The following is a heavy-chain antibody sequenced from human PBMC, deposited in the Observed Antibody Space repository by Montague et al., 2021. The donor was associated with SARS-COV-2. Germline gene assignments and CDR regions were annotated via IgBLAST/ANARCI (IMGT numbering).Heavy chain of an antibody. Sequence: TLSLTCTISGGSISSGGSYYWCWIWPPAGKGLEWIGRIYASGTTYYNPPLKRRAIISVDTSKNQSPLTQGSATAADTAVYYCARQGRVVPPDDGGYYFYAMDVWGQGTTVTVSS. D-gene: IGHD3-16*01. V-gene: IGHV4-61*02. J-gene: IGHJ6*02. CDR2: IYASGTT. CDR3: ARQGRVVPPDDGGYYFYAMDV. CDR1: GGSISSGGSYY.